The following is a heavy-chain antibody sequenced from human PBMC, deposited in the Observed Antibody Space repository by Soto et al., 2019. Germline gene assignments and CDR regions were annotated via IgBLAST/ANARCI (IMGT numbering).Heavy chain of an antibody. CDR3: ARSVEGHFDY. Sequence: EVQLVESGGDLVQRGGSLRLSCAASGFTFNIYSMNWVRQAPGKGLEWFSYITSDTKTIKYADSVKGRFTISRDNAKNSVYLQMNSLRDGDTAVYYCARSVEGHFDYWGQGTVVTVSS. D-gene: IGHD6-19*01. CDR1: GFTFNIYS. V-gene: IGHV3-48*02. J-gene: IGHJ4*02. CDR2: ITSDTKTI.